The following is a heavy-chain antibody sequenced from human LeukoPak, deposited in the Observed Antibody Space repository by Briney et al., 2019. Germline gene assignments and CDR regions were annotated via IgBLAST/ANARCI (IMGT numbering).Heavy chain of an antibody. D-gene: IGHD6-19*01. CDR3: ARDSGSSGWYNYYYYYYMDV. CDR1: GGSISSYY. J-gene: IGHJ6*03. Sequence: SETLSLTCTVSGGSISSYYWSWIRQPPGKGLEWIGYIYYSGSTNYNPSLKSRVTISVDTSKNQFSPKLSSVTAADTAVYYCARDSGSSGWYNYYYYYYMDVWGKGTTVTVSS. CDR2: IYYSGST. V-gene: IGHV4-59*01.